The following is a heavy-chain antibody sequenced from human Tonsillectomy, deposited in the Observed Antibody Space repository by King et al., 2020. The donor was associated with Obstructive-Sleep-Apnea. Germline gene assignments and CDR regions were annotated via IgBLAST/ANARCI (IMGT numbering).Heavy chain of an antibody. V-gene: IGHV4-59*01. J-gene: IGHJ5*02. D-gene: IGHD1-26*01. Sequence: VQLQESGPGLVKPSENLSLTCTVSGGSISGYYWSWIRQPPGKGIEWIAYIYSSGTTNYNPSLKSRVTISVDTSKNLFSLKLNSVTAADTAVYYCARQANSYLTLGWFDPWGQGTLVTVSS. CDR2: IYSSGTT. CDR3: ARQANSYLTLGWFDP. CDR1: GGSISGYY.